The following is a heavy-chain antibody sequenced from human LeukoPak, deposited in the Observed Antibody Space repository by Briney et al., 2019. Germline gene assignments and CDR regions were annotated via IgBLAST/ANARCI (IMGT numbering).Heavy chain of an antibody. CDR1: GFTFDDYA. D-gene: IGHD3-10*01. Sequence: GGSLRLSCAASGFTFDDYAMHWVRQAPGKGLEWVSGISWNSGSIGYADSVKGRFTISRDNSKNTLYLQMNSLRAEDTAVYYCARVESFGEVDYWGQGTLVTVSS. CDR3: ARVESFGEVDY. V-gene: IGHV3-9*01. J-gene: IGHJ4*02. CDR2: ISWNSGSI.